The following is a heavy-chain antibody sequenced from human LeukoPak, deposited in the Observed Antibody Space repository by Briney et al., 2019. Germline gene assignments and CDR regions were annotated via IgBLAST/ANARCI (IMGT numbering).Heavy chain of an antibody. CDR2: INHSGST. D-gene: IGHD6-19*01. CDR3: AMTGITVSGGFDI. CDR1: GGSFSGYY. V-gene: IGHV4-34*01. J-gene: IGHJ3*02. Sequence: PSETLSLTCAVYGGSFSGYYWSWIRQPPGKGLEWIGEINHSGSTNYNPSLKSRVTISVDKSKNQFSLQLSSVTAADTAVYYCAMTGITVSGGFDIWGQGTMVTVSS.